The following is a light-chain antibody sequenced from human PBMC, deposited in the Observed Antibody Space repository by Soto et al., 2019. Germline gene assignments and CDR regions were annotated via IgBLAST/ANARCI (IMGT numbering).Light chain of an antibody. CDR2: GAS. CDR1: QSVESD. CDR3: QQYNTWVRGT. Sequence: EVVVTQSPATLSVSPGERVTLSCRASQSVESDVAWFQHKPGQAPRLLIYGASTRAAGIPGRFSGSGYETDFTLTISSLEPEDSATYFCQQYNTWVRGTFGQGTKLEIK. V-gene: IGKV3-15*01. J-gene: IGKJ2*01.